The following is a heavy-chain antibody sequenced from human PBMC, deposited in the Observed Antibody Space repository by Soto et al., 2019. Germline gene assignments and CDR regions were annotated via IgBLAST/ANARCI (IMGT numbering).Heavy chain of an antibody. Sequence: SQTLSLTCAISGDSVSSNSAAWNWIRQSPSRGLEWLGRTYYRSKWYNDYAVSVKSRITINPDTSKNQFSLQLNSVTPEDTAVYYRARVSLNPLAAAGLYYFDYWGQGTLVTVSS. CDR3: ARVSLNPLAAAGLYYFDY. V-gene: IGHV6-1*01. D-gene: IGHD6-13*01. J-gene: IGHJ4*02. CDR1: GDSVSSNSAA. CDR2: TYYRSKWYN.